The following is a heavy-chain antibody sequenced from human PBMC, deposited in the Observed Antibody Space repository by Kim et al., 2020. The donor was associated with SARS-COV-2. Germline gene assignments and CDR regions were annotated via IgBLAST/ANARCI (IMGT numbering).Heavy chain of an antibody. Sequence: SETLSLTCTVSGGSISSSSYYWGWIRQPPGKGLEWIGSIYYSGSTYYNPSLKSRVTISVDTSKNQFSLKLSSVTAADTAVYYCARLVAGSGSPRGYGMDVWGQGTTVTVSS. J-gene: IGHJ6*02. V-gene: IGHV4-39*01. CDR3: ARLVAGSGSPRGYGMDV. D-gene: IGHD1-26*01. CDR2: IYYSGST. CDR1: GGSISSSSYY.